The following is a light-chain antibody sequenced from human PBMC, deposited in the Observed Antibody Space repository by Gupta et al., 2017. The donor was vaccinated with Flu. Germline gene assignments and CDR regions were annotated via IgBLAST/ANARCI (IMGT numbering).Light chain of an antibody. J-gene: IGLJ2*01. CDR2: GDN. CDR1: NVGSKR. V-gene: IGLV3-21*02. CDR3: QVWDSSSDHWV. Sequence: GETAMITGGRNNVGSKRGEWYQQKPGQTPWLVVYGDNDRPSGIPERFSGSNSGNTATLTISGVEAEDEADYYCQVWDSSSDHWVFGGGTKLTVL.